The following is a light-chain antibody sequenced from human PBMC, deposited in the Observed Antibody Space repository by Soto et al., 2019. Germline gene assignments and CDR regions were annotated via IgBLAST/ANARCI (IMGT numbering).Light chain of an antibody. CDR2: VAS. V-gene: IGKV3-20*01. CDR1: QSVSSNF. Sequence: EIVLTQSPGTLSLSPGERVTLSCKASQSVSSNFLSWYQRKPGQAPRLLIYVASYRATDIPYRFSGSGSGTDFTLTITRLEPEDFAVYYCQQYGTSPPTFGQGTKVEI. J-gene: IGKJ1*01. CDR3: QQYGTSPPT.